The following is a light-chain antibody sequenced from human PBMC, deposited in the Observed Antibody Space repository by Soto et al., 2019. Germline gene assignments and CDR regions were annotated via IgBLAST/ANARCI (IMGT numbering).Light chain of an antibody. CDR2: AAS. V-gene: IGKV1-12*01. J-gene: IGKJ4*01. CDR1: QGISTS. CDR3: QQTNSFPLT. Sequence: DIQMTQSPSSLSASVGDRFTITLRASQGISTSLGWYQQKPGKAPKLLIYAASSLQSGVPSRFSGTGSGTDFTLTISSLQPEDFATYYCQQTNSFPLTFGGGTKVDIK.